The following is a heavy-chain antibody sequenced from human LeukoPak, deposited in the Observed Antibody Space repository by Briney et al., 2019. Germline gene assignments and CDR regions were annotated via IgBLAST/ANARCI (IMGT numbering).Heavy chain of an antibody. CDR3: AKDRSSWSFSDPFDI. J-gene: IGHJ3*02. V-gene: IGHV3-30*02. CDR2: IHYDGSNE. D-gene: IGHD6-13*01. CDR1: GFTFSNYG. Sequence: GGSLRLSCAASGFTFSNYGMHWVRQAPGKGLEWVAFIHYDGSNEYYADSVKGRFTISRDDSKNTLYLQMNSLRAEDTAVYYCAKDRSSWSFSDPFDIWGQGTMVTVSS.